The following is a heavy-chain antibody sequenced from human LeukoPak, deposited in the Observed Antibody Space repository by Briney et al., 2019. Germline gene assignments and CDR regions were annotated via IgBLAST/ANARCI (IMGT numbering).Heavy chain of an antibody. CDR3: AKTHSGSYYSAFDI. J-gene: IGHJ3*02. CDR1: GFTLSSYA. Sequence: GGSLRLSCAASGFTLSSYAMSWVRQAPGKGLEWVSAIVGSGGSTYYADSVKGRFTISRDNSKNTLYLQMNSLRAEDTAVYYCAKTHSGSYYSAFDIWGQGTMVTVSS. V-gene: IGHV3-23*01. D-gene: IGHD1-26*01. CDR2: IVGSGGST.